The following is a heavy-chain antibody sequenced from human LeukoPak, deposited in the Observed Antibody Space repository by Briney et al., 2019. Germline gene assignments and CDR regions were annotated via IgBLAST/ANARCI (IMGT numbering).Heavy chain of an antibody. V-gene: IGHV1-2*02. CDR3: SLVVAASRFDP. D-gene: IGHD2-2*01. Sequence: GASVKVSCKASGYTFTAYYIHWARQAPGQGLEWMGWISPNTGGTGYAQKFQGRVTMTRDTSISTAYMELNRLTSDDTSMYYCSLVVAASRFDPWGQGTLVTVSS. CDR2: ISPNTGGT. CDR1: GYTFTAYY. J-gene: IGHJ5*02.